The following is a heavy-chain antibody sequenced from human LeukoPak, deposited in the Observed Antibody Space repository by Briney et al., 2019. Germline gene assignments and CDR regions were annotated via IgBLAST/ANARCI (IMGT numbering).Heavy chain of an antibody. CDR1: GFTFSSYG. J-gene: IGHJ4*02. CDR3: TTRSPARYCSDGACYSSADY. V-gene: IGHV3-15*07. CDR2: IKSKVDGGTP. D-gene: IGHD2-15*01. Sequence: PGGSLRLSCAASGFTFSSYGMHWVRQAPGKGLEWVGHIKSKVDGGTPDYVAPVKGRFTISRDDSRNTLYLQMSSLNTEDTAVYYCTTRSPARYCSDGACYSSADYWGQGTLVTVSS.